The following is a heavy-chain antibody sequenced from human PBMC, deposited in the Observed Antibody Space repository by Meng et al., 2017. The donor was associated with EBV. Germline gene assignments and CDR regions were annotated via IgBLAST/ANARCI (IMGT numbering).Heavy chain of an antibody. CDR3: AEGRGTFDY. CDR2: VNHAGKT. CDR1: GVSFTVDY. V-gene: IGHV4-34*01. J-gene: IGHJ4*02. Sequence: QVQLQQWGAGQLKPSETLSLACGLSGVSFTVDYCGWVRQSPGKVLEWIVEVNHAGKTNFNPSLKSRVSISLDTSKNQFSLKLNSVTVADTDVYYCAEGRGTFDYWGRGTLVTVSS.